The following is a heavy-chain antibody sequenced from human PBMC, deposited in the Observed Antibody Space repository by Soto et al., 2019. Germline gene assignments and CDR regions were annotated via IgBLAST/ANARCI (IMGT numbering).Heavy chain of an antibody. J-gene: IGHJ3*02. CDR3: TTDGFLDPLGAFDI. V-gene: IGHV3-15*07. D-gene: IGHD3-3*01. Sequence: GGSLRLSCAASGFTFSNAWMNWVRQAPGKGLEWVGRIKSKTDGGTTDYAAPVKGRFTISRDDSKNTLYLQMNSLKTEDTAVYYCTTDGFLDPLGAFDIWGQGTMVTVSS. CDR2: IKSKTDGGTT. CDR1: GFTFSNAW.